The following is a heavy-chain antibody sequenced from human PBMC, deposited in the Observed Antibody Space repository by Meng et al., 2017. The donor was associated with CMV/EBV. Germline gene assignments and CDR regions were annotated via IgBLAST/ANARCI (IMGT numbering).Heavy chain of an antibody. J-gene: IGHJ6*02. CDR3: ARDPPGDVEQYYSYGMDV. V-gene: IGHV1-46*01. CDR1: GYTFTSYY. D-gene: IGHD2-2*01. Sequence: ASVKVSCKASGYTFTSYYMHWVRQAPGQGLEWMGIINPSGGSTSYAQKFQGRVTMTRDTSTSTVYMELSSLRSEDTAVYYCARDPPGDVEQYYSYGMDVWGQGTTVTVSS. CDR2: INPSGGST.